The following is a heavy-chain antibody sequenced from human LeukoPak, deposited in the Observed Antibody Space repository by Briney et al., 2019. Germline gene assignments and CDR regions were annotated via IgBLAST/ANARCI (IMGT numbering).Heavy chain of an antibody. J-gene: IGHJ4*02. CDR3: ARPYGNGWFLRYY. D-gene: IGHD6-19*01. Sequence: GGSLRLSCAASVFTISGFFMTWVRQAPGKGLEWVANIKEDGSEKYYVDSVRGRFTISRDNAKNSLYLQMNNLRAEDTAVYYCARPYGNGWFLRYYWVRGTLVTVSS. V-gene: IGHV3-7*01. CDR2: IKEDGSEK. CDR1: VFTISGFF.